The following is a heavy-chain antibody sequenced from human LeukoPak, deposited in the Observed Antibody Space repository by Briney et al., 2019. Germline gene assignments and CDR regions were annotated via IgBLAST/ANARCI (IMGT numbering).Heavy chain of an antibody. V-gene: IGHV1-24*01. CDR2: FDPEDGET. D-gene: IGHD3-3*01. J-gene: IGHJ3*02. CDR1: GYTLTELS. CDR3: ATELAGWRTVGNAFDI. Sequence: GASVKVSCKVSGYTLTELSMHWVRQAPGKGLEWMGGFDPEDGETIYAQKFRGRVTMTEDTSTDTAYMELSSLRSEDTAVYYCATELAGWRTVGNAFDIWGQGTMVTVSS.